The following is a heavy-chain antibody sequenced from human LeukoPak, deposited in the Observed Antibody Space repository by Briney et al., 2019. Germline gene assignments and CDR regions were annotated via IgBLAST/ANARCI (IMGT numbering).Heavy chain of an antibody. V-gene: IGHV3-30*04. CDR1: GFTFSSYA. CDR3: ARDPGPYGDYMDV. Sequence: GGSLRLSCAASGFTFSSYAIHWVRQAPGKGLEWVTIISYDGGNKHYADSVKGRFTISRDNSKNTLYLQMNSLGAEDTAVYYCARDPGPYGDYMDVWGKGTTVTVSS. CDR2: ISYDGGNK. J-gene: IGHJ6*03. D-gene: IGHD1-1*01.